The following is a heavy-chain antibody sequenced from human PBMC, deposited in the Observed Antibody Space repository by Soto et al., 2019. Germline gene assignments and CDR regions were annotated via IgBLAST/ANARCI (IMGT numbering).Heavy chain of an antibody. CDR1: GFTFSDYY. J-gene: IGHJ6*03. V-gene: IGHV3-11*01. CDR2: ISSSGSTI. Sequence: QVQLVESGGGLVKPGGSLRLSCAASGFTFSDYYMSWIRQAPGKGLEWVSYISSSGSTIYYADSVKGRFTISRDNAKNALYLQMNSLRAEDTAVYYCARDMAVAGTSGGYYYYYMDVWGKGTTVTVSS. CDR3: ARDMAVAGTSGGYYYYYMDV. D-gene: IGHD6-19*01.